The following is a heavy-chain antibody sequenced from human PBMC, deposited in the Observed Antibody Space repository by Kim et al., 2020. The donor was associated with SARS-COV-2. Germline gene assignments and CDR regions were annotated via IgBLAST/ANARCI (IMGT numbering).Heavy chain of an antibody. CDR3: ARGQYERILVVVTATPYLDY. CDR1: CEAFNGFY. Sequence: SETLSLTCAVYCEAFNGFYWTWIRQQPGKGLEWIGEISHPGSANYNPSLKSRVVISKDTYRKQISLKLTSVTAADTGIYYCARGQYERILVVVTATPYLDYWAQGTQVTVSS. D-gene: IGHD2-21*02. J-gene: IGHJ4*02. V-gene: IGHV4-34*01. CDR2: ISHPGSA.